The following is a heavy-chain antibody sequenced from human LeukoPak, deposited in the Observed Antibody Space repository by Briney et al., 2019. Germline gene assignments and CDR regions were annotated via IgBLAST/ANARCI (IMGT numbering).Heavy chain of an antibody. D-gene: IGHD3-10*01. CDR3: ARGSRITMVRGVIIGNIYYFYY. Sequence: GGSLRLSCAASGFTFDDYGMSWVRQAPGKGLEWVSGINWNGGSTGYADSVKGRFTISRDNAKNSLYLQMNSLRAEDTALYYCARGSRITMVRGVIIGNIYYFYYWGQGTLVTVSS. CDR1: GFTFDDYG. V-gene: IGHV3-20*04. CDR2: INWNGGST. J-gene: IGHJ4*02.